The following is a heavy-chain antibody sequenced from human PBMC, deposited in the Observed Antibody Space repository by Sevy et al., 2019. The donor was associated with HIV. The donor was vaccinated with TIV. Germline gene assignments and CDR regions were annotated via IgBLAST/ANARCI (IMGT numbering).Heavy chain of an antibody. Sequence: GGSLRLSCAASGFTFSGSAVHWVRQASGKGLEWVGRIRSKANSYATAYAASVKGRFTISRDDSKNTAYLQMNSLKTEDTAVYYCTRLPDCSSTSCYRIRNWFDPWGQGTLVTVSS. D-gene: IGHD2-2*02. CDR2: IRSKANSYAT. J-gene: IGHJ5*02. V-gene: IGHV3-73*01. CDR3: TRLPDCSSTSCYRIRNWFDP. CDR1: GFTFSGSA.